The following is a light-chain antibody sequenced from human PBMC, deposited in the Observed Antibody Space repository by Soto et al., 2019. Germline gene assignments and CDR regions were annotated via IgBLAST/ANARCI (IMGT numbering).Light chain of an antibody. CDR1: SSNIGNNY. CDR2: DNN. CDR3: AAWDDSLGGSWV. V-gene: IGLV1-51*01. J-gene: IGLJ3*02. Sequence: QSVLTQPPSVSAAPGQKVTISCSGSSSNIGNNYVSWYQQLPGRAPKLLIYDNNERPSGIPDRFSGSKSGTSASLAISGLRSEDEADYYCAAWDDSLGGSWVFGGGTKLTVL.